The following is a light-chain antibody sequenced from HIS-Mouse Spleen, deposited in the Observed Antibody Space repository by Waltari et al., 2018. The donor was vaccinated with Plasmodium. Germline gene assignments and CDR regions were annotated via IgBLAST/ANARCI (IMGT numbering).Light chain of an antibody. CDR3: SSYAGSNNLV. J-gene: IGLJ2*01. CDR1: RSDVGGYNS. CDR2: EVS. Sequence: QSALTQPPSASGSPGQSVPISCTGTRSDVGGYNSASWYQQHPGKAPKLMIYEVSKRPSGVPDRFSGSKSGNTASLTVSGLQAEDEADYYCSSYAGSNNLVFGGGTKLTVL. V-gene: IGLV2-8*01.